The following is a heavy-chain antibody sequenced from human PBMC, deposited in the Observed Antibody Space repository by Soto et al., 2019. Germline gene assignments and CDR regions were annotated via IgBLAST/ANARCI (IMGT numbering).Heavy chain of an antibody. CDR1: GFTFSSYG. CDR2: ISYDGSNK. Sequence: QVQLVESGGGVVQPGRSLRLSCAASGFTFSSYGMHWVRQAPGKGLEWVAVISYDGSNKYYADSVKGRFTISRDNSKNTLYLQVNSLIAEDTAVYYCAKFPKRWLHHCYFDYWGQGTLVTVSS. D-gene: IGHD5-12*01. J-gene: IGHJ4*02. V-gene: IGHV3-30*18. CDR3: AKFPKRWLHHCYFDY.